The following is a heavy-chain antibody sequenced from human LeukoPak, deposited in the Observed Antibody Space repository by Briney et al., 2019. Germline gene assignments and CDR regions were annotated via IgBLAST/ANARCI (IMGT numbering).Heavy chain of an antibody. CDR3: ARVIAARPARRTYYYMDV. D-gene: IGHD6-6*01. V-gene: IGHV3-7*01. CDR1: AFTVSSDW. CDR2: IKQDGSEK. Sequence: GESLTLSLAASAFTVSSDWIGSVRQAPGKGLGWVANIKQDGSEKYYVDSVKGRFAISRDNAKDSLYLQMSSLRAEDTAVYHCARVIAARPARRTYYYMDVWGKGTTVTVSS. J-gene: IGHJ6*03.